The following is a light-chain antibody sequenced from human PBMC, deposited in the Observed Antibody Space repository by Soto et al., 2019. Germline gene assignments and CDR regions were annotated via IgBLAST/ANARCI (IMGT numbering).Light chain of an antibody. Sequence: QSALTQPASVSGSPGQSITISCTGTSSDVGGYNYVSWYQQHPGKAPKLMIYDVSNRPSGVSNRFSGSKSGNTASLTISGLQAEDEAYYYCSSSTSSSFYVFGTGTKLTVL. CDR3: SSSTSSSFYV. J-gene: IGLJ1*01. V-gene: IGLV2-14*01. CDR2: DVS. CDR1: SSDVGGYNY.